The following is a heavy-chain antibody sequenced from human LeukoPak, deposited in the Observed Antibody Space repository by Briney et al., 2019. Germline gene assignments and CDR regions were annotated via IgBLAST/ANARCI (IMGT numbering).Heavy chain of an antibody. CDR2: IYYSGST. CDR3: ARGGGGYSGSSDKAIDY. J-gene: IGHJ4*02. Sequence: PSETLSLTCTVSGGSISSGGYYWSWIRQHPGKGLEWIGYIYYSGSTYYNPSLKSRVTISVDTSKNQFSLKLSSVTAADTAVYYCARGGGGYSGSSDKAIDYWGQGTLVTVSS. V-gene: IGHV4-31*03. CDR1: GGSISSGGYY. D-gene: IGHD3-10*01.